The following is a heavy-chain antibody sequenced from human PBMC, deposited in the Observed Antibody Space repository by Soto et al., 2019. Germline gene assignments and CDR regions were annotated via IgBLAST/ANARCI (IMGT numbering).Heavy chain of an antibody. V-gene: IGHV3-48*03. CDR1: GFTFSSYE. J-gene: IGHJ3*02. D-gene: IGHD2-15*01. Sequence: GGSLRLSCAASGFTFSSYEMNWVRQAPGKGLEWVSYISSSGSTIYYADSVKGRFTISRDNAKNSLYLQMNSLRAEDTAVYYCARIGRGYCSGGSCADAFDIWGQGTMVTVSS. CDR2: ISSSGSTI. CDR3: ARIGRGYCSGGSCADAFDI.